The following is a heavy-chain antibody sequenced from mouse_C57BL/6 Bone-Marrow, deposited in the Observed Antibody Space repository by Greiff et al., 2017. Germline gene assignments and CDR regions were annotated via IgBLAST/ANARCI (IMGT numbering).Heavy chain of an antibody. J-gene: IGHJ1*03. V-gene: IGHV1-81*01. CDR2: IYPRSGNT. CDR3: ARSYGRLPYWYFDV. Sequence: VQLQQSGAELARPGASVKLSCKASGYTFTSYGISWVKQRTGQGLEWIGEIYPRSGNTYYNEKFKGKATLTADKSSSTAYMELRSLTSEDSAVYFCARSYGRLPYWYFDVWGTGTTVTVSS. CDR1: GYTFTSYG. D-gene: IGHD1-1*01.